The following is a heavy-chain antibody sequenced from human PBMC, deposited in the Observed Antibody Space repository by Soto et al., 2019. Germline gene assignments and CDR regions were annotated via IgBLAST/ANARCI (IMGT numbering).Heavy chain of an antibody. D-gene: IGHD5-12*01. V-gene: IGHV4-31*03. CDR3: AREPTGVRWLQFGRSRCPYGMDV. CDR1: GGSISSGGYY. Sequence: SETLSLTCSVSGGSISSGGYYWSWIRQHPGKGLEWIGYIYYSGSTYYNPSLKSRVTISVDTSKNQFSLKLSSVTAADTAVYYCAREPTGVRWLQFGRSRCPYGMDVSGQGTTGTVSS. CDR2: IYYSGST. J-gene: IGHJ6*02.